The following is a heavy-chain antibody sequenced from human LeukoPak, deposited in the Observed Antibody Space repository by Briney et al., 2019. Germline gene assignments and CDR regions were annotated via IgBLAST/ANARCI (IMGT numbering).Heavy chain of an antibody. D-gene: IGHD3-22*01. CDR1: AGSISSSSYY. V-gene: IGHV4-39*01. CDR2: IYYSGST. CDR3: SAYMYYYDSSGYLDWFDP. Sequence: SETLSLTCTVSAGSISSSSYYWGWIRQPPGKGLGCVGSIYYSGSTYYNPSLKSPDNISVDTSKNQFSLKLSSVSAADTAVYYCSAYMYYYDSSGYLDWFDPWGQGTLVTVSS. J-gene: IGHJ5*02.